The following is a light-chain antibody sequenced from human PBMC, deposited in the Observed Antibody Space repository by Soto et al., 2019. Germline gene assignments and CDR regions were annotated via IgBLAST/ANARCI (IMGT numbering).Light chain of an antibody. J-gene: IGLJ3*02. Sequence: QPVLTQPPSASGTPGQRVTISCSGSGSNIGTNTVNWYQQLPGTAPKLLIYRTDQRPAGIPDRFSGSKSGTSASLDISGLQSDDEADYYCTAWDGSLDGRVFGGGTKVTV. CDR3: TAWDGSLDGRV. V-gene: IGLV1-44*01. CDR1: GSNIGTNT. CDR2: RTD.